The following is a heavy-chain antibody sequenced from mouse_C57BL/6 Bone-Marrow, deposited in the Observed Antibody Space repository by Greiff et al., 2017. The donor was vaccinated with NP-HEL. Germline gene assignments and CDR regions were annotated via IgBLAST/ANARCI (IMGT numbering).Heavy chain of an antibody. J-gene: IGHJ2*01. CDR3: ARSHYYGTPVDY. CDR1: GYTFTDYY. V-gene: IGHV1-19*01. CDR2: INPYNGGT. Sequence: VQLQQSGPVLVKPGASVKMSCKASGYTFTDYYMNWVKQSHGKSLEWIGVINPYNGGTSYNQKFKGKATLTVDKSSSTAYMELNSLTSEDSAVYYCARSHYYGTPVDYWGQGTTLTVSS. D-gene: IGHD1-1*01.